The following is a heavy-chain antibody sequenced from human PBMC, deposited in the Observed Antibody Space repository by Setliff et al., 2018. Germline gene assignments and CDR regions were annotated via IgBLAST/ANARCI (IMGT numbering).Heavy chain of an antibody. D-gene: IGHD6-13*01. CDR1: GGSFSGYY. Sequence: SETLSLTCAVYGGSFSGYYWSWIRQPPGKGLEWIGEINHSGSTYYNPSLKSRVTISVDTSKNQFSLKLSSVTAADTAVYYCARHVLGQQLVYNWFDPWGQGTLVTV. V-gene: IGHV4-34*01. J-gene: IGHJ5*02. CDR3: ARHVLGQQLVYNWFDP. CDR2: INHSGST.